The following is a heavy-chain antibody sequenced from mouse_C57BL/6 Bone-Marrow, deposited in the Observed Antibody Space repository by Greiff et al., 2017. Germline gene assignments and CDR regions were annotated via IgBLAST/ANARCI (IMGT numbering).Heavy chain of an antibody. D-gene: IGHD1-1*02. CDR2: IDPSDSYT. Sequence: QVQMQQPGAELVMPGASVKLSCKASGYTFTSYWMHWVKQRHGQGLEWIGEIDPSDSYTNYNQKFKGKSTLTVDKSSSTAYMQLSSLTSEDSAVYYCAREVGGGFAYWGQGTLVTVSA. V-gene: IGHV1-69*01. CDR3: AREVGGGFAY. J-gene: IGHJ3*01. CDR1: GYTFTSYW.